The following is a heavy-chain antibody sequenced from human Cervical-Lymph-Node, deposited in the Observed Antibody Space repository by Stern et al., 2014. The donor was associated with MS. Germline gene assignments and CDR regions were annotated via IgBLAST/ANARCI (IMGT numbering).Heavy chain of an antibody. J-gene: IGHJ3*02. V-gene: IGHV3-33*01. Sequence: MQLVESGGGVVQPGRSLRLSCAASGFTFSSYGMHWVRQAPGKGLEWVAVIWYDGSNKYYADSVKGRFNISRDNSKNKLYLQMNSLRAEDTAVYYCARDRGWERDAFDIGGQGTMVTVSS. D-gene: IGHD1-26*01. CDR1: GFTFSSYG. CDR2: IWYDGSNK. CDR3: ARDRGWERDAFDI.